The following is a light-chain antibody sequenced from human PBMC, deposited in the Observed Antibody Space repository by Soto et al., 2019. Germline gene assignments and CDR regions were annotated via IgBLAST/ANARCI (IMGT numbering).Light chain of an antibody. CDR3: AAWDDSLSGRNVV. CDR2: RNN. CDR1: SSNIGSNY. V-gene: IGLV1-47*01. Sequence: QSVLTQPPSASGTAGQGVTISFSGGSSNIGSNYVYWYQHLPGTAPKLVIYRNNQRPSGVPDRFSGSKSGTSASRAISGLRSEDEADYYCAAWDDSLSGRNVVFGGGTQLTVL. J-gene: IGLJ2*01.